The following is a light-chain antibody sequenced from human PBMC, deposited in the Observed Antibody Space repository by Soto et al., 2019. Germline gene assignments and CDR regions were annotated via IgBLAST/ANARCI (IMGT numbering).Light chain of an antibody. CDR2: WAS. J-gene: IGKJ2*01. CDR1: QSVLYSSNNKNY. Sequence: DIVMTQSPDSLAVSLGERATINCKSSQSVLYSSNNKNYLAWYQQKPGQPPKLLIYWASTRQSGVPDRFSGSGSGTDFALTISSPQAEDVAVYDCQQYYSTPQTFGQGTKLEIK. CDR3: QQYYSTPQT. V-gene: IGKV4-1*01.